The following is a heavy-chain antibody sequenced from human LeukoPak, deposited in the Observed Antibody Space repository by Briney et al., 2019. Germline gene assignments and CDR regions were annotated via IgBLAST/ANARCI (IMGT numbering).Heavy chain of an antibody. Sequence: GGSLRLSCAASGFTFSSYSMNWVPQAPGEGVEWVSYISRSSSYIYYTDSVKGRFTISRDNAKNSLYLQMNSLRAEDRAIYYCAIEMTKVTTSCFDCWGQGPLVTVSS. J-gene: IGHJ4*02. V-gene: IGHV3-21*01. CDR2: ISRSSSYI. D-gene: IGHD4-17*01. CDR3: AIEMTKVTTSCFDC. CDR1: GFTFSSYS.